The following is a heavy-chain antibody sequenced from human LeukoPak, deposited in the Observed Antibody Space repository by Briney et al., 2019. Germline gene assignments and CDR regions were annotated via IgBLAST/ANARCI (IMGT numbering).Heavy chain of an antibody. J-gene: IGHJ4*02. CDR1: GGSISSGGYD. Sequence: SQTLSLTCTVSGGSISSGGYDWSWIRQHPGKGLEWIGYIYYSGSTYYNPSLKSRVTISVDTSKNQFSLKLSSVTAADTAVYYCAREWAPRYTIFGDRYFDYWGQGTLVTVSS. V-gene: IGHV4-31*03. CDR2: IYYSGST. CDR3: AREWAPRYTIFGDRYFDY. D-gene: IGHD3-3*01.